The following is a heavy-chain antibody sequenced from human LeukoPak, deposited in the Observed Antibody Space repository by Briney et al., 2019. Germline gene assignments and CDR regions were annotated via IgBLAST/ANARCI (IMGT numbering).Heavy chain of an antibody. V-gene: IGHV4-59*01. Sequence: TLSLTCSVSGASLSSYYWDWLRQTPGKGLEWIGYISDTGKTESKPSLNSRVSISLDTSKKHFSLRLRSVTAADSAVYYCATGYYEPFATWGPGILVRAFS. CDR1: GASLSSYY. J-gene: IGHJ5*02. CDR2: ISDTGKT. CDR3: ATGYYEPFAT. D-gene: IGHD2/OR15-2a*01.